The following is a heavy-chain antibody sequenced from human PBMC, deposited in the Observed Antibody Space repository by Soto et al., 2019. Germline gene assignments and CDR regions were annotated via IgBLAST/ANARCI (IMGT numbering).Heavy chain of an antibody. CDR2: IYHSGST. J-gene: IGHJ4*02. CDR3: ARDLRGSSPSHFDY. V-gene: IGHV4-38-2*02. D-gene: IGHD1-26*01. Sequence: SETLSLTCAVSGYSISSGYYWGWIRQPPGKGLEWIGSIYHSGSTYYNPSLKSRVTISVDTSKNQFSLKLSSVAAADTAVYYCARDLRGSSPSHFDYWGQGTLVTVS. CDR1: GYSISSGYY.